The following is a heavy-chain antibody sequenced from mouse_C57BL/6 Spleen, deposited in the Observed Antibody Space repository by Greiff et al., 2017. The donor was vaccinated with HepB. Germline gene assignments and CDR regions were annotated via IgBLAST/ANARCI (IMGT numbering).Heavy chain of an antibody. Sequence: VQLQQSGAELVKPGASVKISCKASGYAFSSYWMNWVKQRPGKGLEWIGQIYPGDGDTNYNGKFKGKATLTAEKSSSTAYMQLSSLTSEDSAVYFCARDYYGSSYWYFDVWGTGTTVTVSS. CDR1: GYAFSSYW. V-gene: IGHV1-80*01. D-gene: IGHD1-1*01. CDR2: IYPGDGDT. J-gene: IGHJ1*03. CDR3: ARDYYGSSYWYFDV.